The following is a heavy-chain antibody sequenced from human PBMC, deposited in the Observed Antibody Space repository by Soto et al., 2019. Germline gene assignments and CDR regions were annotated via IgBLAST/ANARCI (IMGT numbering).Heavy chain of an antibody. D-gene: IGHD6-13*01. CDR1: GFTFDDYT. V-gene: IGHV3-43*01. Sequence: EVQLVESGGVVVQPGGSLRLSCAASGFTFDDYTMHWVRQAPGKGLEWVSLVSWDGGSTYYADSVKGRFTISRDNSKNSLYLQINSLGTEDTALYYCAKDIGSSSWYDNYYYGMDVWGQGTTVTVSS. CDR3: AKDIGSSSWYDNYYYGMDV. CDR2: VSWDGGST. J-gene: IGHJ6*02.